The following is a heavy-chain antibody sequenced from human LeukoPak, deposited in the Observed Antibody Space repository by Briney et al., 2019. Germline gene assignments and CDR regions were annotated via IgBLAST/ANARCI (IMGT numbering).Heavy chain of an antibody. Sequence: GGSLRLSCAASGFTFSSYAMIWVRQAPGKGLEWVSAISGSGGRTYYADSVKGRFTISRDNSKNTLYLQMNRLSAEDTAVYYCAKGTYYDFWSGSPEYYFDYWGQGTLVTVSS. J-gene: IGHJ4*02. CDR3: AKGTYYDFWSGSPEYYFDY. CDR2: ISGSGGRT. V-gene: IGHV3-23*01. CDR1: GFTFSSYA. D-gene: IGHD3-3*01.